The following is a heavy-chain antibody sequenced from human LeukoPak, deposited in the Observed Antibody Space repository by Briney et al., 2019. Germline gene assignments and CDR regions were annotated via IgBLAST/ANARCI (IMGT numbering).Heavy chain of an antibody. CDR3: ALRYGDYGIA. J-gene: IGHJ5*02. D-gene: IGHD4-17*01. Sequence: PGGSLTLSCAASGFTFSSYCMIWVRQAPGKGLEWVANIKQDGSEKYYVDSVKGRFTISRDNEKPTLYLQKNSLRAEDTAVYYCALRYGDYGIAWVQGTLVTV. V-gene: IGHV3-7*03. CDR2: IKQDGSEK. CDR1: GFTFSSYC.